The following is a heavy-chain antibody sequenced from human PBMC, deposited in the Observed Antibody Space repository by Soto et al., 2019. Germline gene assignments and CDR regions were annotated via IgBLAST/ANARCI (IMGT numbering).Heavy chain of an antibody. CDR2: ISSSANTI. Sequence: PGGSLRLSCAASGFSFSDYYMSYIRQAPGKGLEWISYISSSANTIYYADSVKGRFTISRDNAKNSLYLQMNSLRAEDTAVYYCARVGGSGWITDYWGQGTLVTVSS. D-gene: IGHD6-19*01. CDR3: ARVGGSGWITDY. CDR1: GFSFSDYY. V-gene: IGHV3-11*01. J-gene: IGHJ4*02.